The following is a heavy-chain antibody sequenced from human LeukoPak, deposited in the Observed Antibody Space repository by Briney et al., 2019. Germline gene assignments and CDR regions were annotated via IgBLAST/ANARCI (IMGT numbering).Heavy chain of an antibody. CDR1: GGSISSHY. J-gene: IGHJ4*02. V-gene: IGHV4-59*11. Sequence: SETLSLICTVSGGSISSHYWSWIRQPPGKGLEWIGYIYYSGSTNYNPSLKSQVTISVDTSKNQFSLKLSSVTAADTAVYYRARSPRFLWFGESRLYYFDYWGQGTLVTVSS. CDR3: ARSPRFLWFGESRLYYFDY. CDR2: IYYSGST. D-gene: IGHD3-10*01.